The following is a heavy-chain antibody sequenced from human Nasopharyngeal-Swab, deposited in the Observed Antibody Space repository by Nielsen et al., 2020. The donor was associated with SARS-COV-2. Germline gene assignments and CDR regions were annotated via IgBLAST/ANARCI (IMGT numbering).Heavy chain of an antibody. Sequence: GGSLRLSCAASGFTFSSYWMSWVRQAPGKGLEWVANIKQDGSEKYYVDSVKGRFTISRDNAKNSLYLQMTSLRGEDTGVYYCARGPTPYDNSGFLRHWGQGIRVTVSS. CDR2: IKQDGSEK. J-gene: IGHJ4*02. D-gene: IGHD3-22*01. CDR1: GFTFSSYW. CDR3: ARGPTPYDNSGFLRH. V-gene: IGHV3-7*02.